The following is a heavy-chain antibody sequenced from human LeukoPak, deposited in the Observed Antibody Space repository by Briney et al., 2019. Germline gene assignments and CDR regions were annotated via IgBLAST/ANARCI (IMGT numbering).Heavy chain of an antibody. D-gene: IGHD3-10*01. CDR1: GGSISSYY. CDR2: IYYSGST. V-gene: IGHV4-59*01. J-gene: IGHJ4*02. Sequence: SGTLSLTCTVSGGSISSYYWSWIRQPPGKGLEWIGNIYYSGSTNYNPSLKSRVTISVDTSKNQFPLKLSSVTAADTAVYYCARDSYYYGSEYYFDYWGQGTLVTVSS. CDR3: ARDSYYYGSEYYFDY.